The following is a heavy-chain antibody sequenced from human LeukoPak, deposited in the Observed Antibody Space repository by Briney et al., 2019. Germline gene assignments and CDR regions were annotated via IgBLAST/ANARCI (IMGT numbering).Heavy chain of an antibody. CDR2: IYPGGSDT. CDR1: GYSFTSYW. V-gene: IGHV5-51*01. Sequence: GESLKISCKGSGYSFTSYWIGWVRQMPGKGLEWMGIIYPGGSDTRYSPSFQGQVTISADKSISTAYLQWSSLKASDTAMYYCARHAYGTVYYYYYYYMDVWGKGTTVTVSS. CDR3: ARHAYGTVYYYYYYYMDV. J-gene: IGHJ6*03. D-gene: IGHD3-16*01.